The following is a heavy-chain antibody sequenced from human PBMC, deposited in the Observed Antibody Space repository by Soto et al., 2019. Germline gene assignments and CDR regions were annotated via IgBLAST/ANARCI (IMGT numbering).Heavy chain of an antibody. D-gene: IGHD6-19*01. CDR2: VNTDGTDT. CDR3: ARDQSVSGPTTFHY. V-gene: IGHV3-74*01. J-gene: IGHJ4*02. CDR1: GFTFTRSW. Sequence: EVKLVESGGGLVQLGGSLRLSCAASGFTFTRSWMHWVRQAPGKGLECVSRVNTDGTDTTYADSVKGRFTISRDNAKNTLYLQMNSLTAEDTAMYYFARDQSVSGPTTFHYWGQGALVTVSS.